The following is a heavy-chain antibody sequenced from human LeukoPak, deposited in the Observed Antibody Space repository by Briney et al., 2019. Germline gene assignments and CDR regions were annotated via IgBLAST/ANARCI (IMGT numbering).Heavy chain of an antibody. CDR2: ISAYNGNT. J-gene: IGHJ4*02. D-gene: IGHD6-13*01. CDR3: ASSSWSTRRYYFDY. V-gene: IGHV1-18*01. CDR1: GYTFTSYG. Sequence: GASVKVSCEASGYTFTSYGISWVRQAPGQGLEWMGWISAYNGNTNYSQKFQGRVTITRDTSASTAYMELSSLRSEDTAVYYCASSSWSTRRYYFDYWGQGTLVTVSS.